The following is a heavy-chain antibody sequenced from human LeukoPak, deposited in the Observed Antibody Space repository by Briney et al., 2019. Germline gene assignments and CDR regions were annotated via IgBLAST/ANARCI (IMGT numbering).Heavy chain of an antibody. V-gene: IGHV1-46*01. J-gene: IGHJ3*02. D-gene: IGHD4-17*01. Sequence: ASVKVSCKASGYTFTSYYMHWARQAPGQGLEWMGIINPSGGSTSYAQKFQGRVTMTRDTSTSTAYMELSSLRSEDTAVYYCARNHDYGDLRGAFDIWGQGTMVTVSS. CDR1: GYTFTSYY. CDR3: ARNHDYGDLRGAFDI. CDR2: INPSGGST.